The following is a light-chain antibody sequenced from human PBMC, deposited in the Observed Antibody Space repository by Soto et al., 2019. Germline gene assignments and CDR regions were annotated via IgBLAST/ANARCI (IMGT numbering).Light chain of an antibody. CDR2: RAS. Sequence: EIVMAQSPATLSVSPGGSATLSCRASQHVSSNFAWYRQKPGQAPTLLIYRASTRATGIPARFSGSGSGTAFTLTISSLQSEDFAVYYCQQYNNWPYTFGQGTKLEIK. J-gene: IGKJ2*01. CDR1: QHVSSN. CDR3: QQYNNWPYT. V-gene: IGKV3-15*01.